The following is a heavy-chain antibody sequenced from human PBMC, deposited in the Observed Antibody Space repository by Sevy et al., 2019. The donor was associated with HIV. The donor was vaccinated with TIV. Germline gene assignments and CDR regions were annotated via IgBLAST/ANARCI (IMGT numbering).Heavy chain of an antibody. CDR2: ISWVGGST. D-gene: IGHD3-16*01. J-gene: IGHJ6*01. V-gene: IGHV3-43D*04. Sequence: GGSLRLSCAASGFTFDDYVMHWVRQVPGKGLEWVSLISWVGGSTYCADSVKGRFTISRDNSKNSLYLQMNGLRAEETTLYYSAIAISGMITFAVLIGLDVWRQRTTVFVTS. CDR1: GFTFDDYV. CDR3: AIAISGMITFAVLIGLDV.